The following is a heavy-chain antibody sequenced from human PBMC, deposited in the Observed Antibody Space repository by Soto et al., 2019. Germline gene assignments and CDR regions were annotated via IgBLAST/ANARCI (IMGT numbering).Heavy chain of an antibody. CDR2: INGDGGTT. D-gene: IGHD2-15*01. V-gene: IGHV3-74*01. CDR1: GFTFNSYW. CDR3: AKGIRNYYGVDV. J-gene: IGHJ6*02. Sequence: EVQLVESGGGLVQPGGSLRLYCAASGFTFNSYWIHWVRQAPGKGLVWVSRINGDGGTTNYADSVKGRSTISRDNAMNTVYLQMNNLRGEDTAVYYCAKGIRNYYGVDVWGQGTTDTVSS.